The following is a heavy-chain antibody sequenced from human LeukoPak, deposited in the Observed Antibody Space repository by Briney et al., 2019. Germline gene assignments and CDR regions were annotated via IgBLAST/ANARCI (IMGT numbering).Heavy chain of an antibody. Sequence: HPGGSLRLSCAASGFTSSSYVMSWVRQAPGRGLEWVSASSGSGSITYYADSVKGRFTISRDNSNNTLYLQMNSLRAEDTAVYYCAKDLSSGYYDAFDIWGQGTMVTVSS. D-gene: IGHD3-22*01. V-gene: IGHV3-23*01. J-gene: IGHJ3*02. CDR1: GFTSSSYV. CDR2: SSGSGSIT. CDR3: AKDLSSGYYDAFDI.